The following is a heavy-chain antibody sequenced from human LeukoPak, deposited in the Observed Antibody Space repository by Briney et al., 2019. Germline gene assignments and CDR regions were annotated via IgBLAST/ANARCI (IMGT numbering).Heavy chain of an antibody. CDR2: VYYSGRT. Sequence: SETLSLTCTVSGGSISSSSYYWGWIRQPPGKELQWIASVYYSGRTNYSPSLKSRVTISVDTSKNQFSLKLSSVTAADTAVYYCARGPLYTSGSYYYDYWGQGTLVTVSS. D-gene: IGHD3-10*01. CDR1: GGSISSSSYY. J-gene: IGHJ4*02. CDR3: ARGPLYTSGSYYYDY. V-gene: IGHV4-39*07.